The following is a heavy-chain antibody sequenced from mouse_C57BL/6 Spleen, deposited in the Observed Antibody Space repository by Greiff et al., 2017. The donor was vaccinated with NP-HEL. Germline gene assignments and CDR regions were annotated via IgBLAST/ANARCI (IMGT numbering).Heavy chain of an antibody. CDR3: ARLAVDWYFDV. CDR2: INPNNGGT. V-gene: IGHV1-26*01. Sequence: EVQLQQSGPELVKPGASVKISCKASGYTFTDYYMNWVKQSHGKSLEWIGDINPNNGGTSYNQKFKGKATLTVDKSSSTAYMELRSLTSEDSAVYYCARLAVDWYFDVWGTGTTVTVSS. J-gene: IGHJ1*03. CDR1: GYTFTDYY.